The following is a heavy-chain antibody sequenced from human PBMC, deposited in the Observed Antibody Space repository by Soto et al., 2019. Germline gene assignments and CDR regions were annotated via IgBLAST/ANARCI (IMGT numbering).Heavy chain of an antibody. CDR2: ISYDGSKK. CDR1: GVTRSSCG. D-gene: IGHD3-3*01. CDR3: ARGYTSGYPSNWSEP. J-gene: IGHJ5*02. Sequence: RVSCRACGVTRSSCGVHRFSKDTDKGLEWVAVISYDGSKKYYADSVKGRFTISRDNSKNTLYLQMDSLRDEDTAVYYCARGYTSGYPSNWSEPWGQGTLVTVS. V-gene: IGHV3-30*03.